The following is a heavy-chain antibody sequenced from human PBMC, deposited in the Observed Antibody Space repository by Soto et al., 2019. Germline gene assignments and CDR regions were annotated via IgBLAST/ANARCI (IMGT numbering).Heavy chain of an antibody. V-gene: IGHV3-30-3*01. CDR2: ISYDGSNK. D-gene: IGHD4-17*01. Sequence: QVQLVESGGGVVQPGRSLRLSCAASGFTFSSYAMHWVRQAPGKGLEWVAVISYDGSNKYYADSVKGRFTISRDNSKNTVFLQMNSLRAEDTAVYYCARVGYGVYGDYYYGMDVWCQGTTVTVSS. J-gene: IGHJ6*02. CDR1: GFTFSSYA. CDR3: ARVGYGVYGDYYYGMDV.